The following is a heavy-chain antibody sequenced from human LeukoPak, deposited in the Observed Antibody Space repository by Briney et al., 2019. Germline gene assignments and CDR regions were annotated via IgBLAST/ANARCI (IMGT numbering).Heavy chain of an antibody. V-gene: IGHV3-21*01. CDR2: ISSSSSYI. CDR3: AKDPGSGTTALDY. CDR1: GFTFSSYS. D-gene: IGHD1-7*01. J-gene: IGHJ4*02. Sequence: SGGSLRLSCAASGFTFSSYSMNWVRQAPGKGLEWVSSISSSSSYIYYADSVKGRFTISRDNAKNSLYLQMNSLGAEDTAVYYCAKDPGSGTTALDYWGQGTLVTVSS.